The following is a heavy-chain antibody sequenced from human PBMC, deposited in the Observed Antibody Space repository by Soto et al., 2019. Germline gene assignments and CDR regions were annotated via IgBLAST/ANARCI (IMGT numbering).Heavy chain of an antibody. CDR3: ARHGPPGTYSASFDY. Sequence: PSETLSLTCTVSGGSVSRSYWSWIRQSPGKGLEWIGYTSYKGDTTYNPSLKSQVNILLDMSNNQMSLNLRYVTAADTAVYYCARHGPPGTYSASFDYWGQGILVTVSS. J-gene: IGHJ4*02. CDR1: GGSVSRSY. CDR2: TSYKGDT. D-gene: IGHD1-26*01. V-gene: IGHV4-59*08.